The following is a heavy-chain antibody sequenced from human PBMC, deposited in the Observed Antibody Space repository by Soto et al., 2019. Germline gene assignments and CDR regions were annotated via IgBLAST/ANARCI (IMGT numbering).Heavy chain of an antibody. CDR2: IKQDGSEK. CDR3: AREDLFWSGYSYYYYYMDV. J-gene: IGHJ6*03. Sequence: PGGSLRLSCAASGFTFSSYWMSWVRQAPGKGLEWVANIKQDGSEKYYVDSVKGRFTISRDNAKNSLYLQMNSLRAEDTAVYYCAREDLFWSGYSYYYYYMDVWGKGTTVTVSS. D-gene: IGHD3-3*01. CDR1: GFTFSSYW. V-gene: IGHV3-7*01.